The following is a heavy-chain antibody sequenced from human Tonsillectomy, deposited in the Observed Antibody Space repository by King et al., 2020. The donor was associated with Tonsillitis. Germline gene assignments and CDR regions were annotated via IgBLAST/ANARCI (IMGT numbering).Heavy chain of an antibody. CDR1: GFNFRAYA. J-gene: IGHJ4*02. Sequence: VQLVESGGGLVRPGGSLRLSCAASGFNFRAYAMNWLRQAPGKGLEWVSFVAPSGDRTYFADTVKGRANISRDNSNNMLYLEMDSLRVDDPAVYYCAKDGPMSATVPYYFDFWGPGTAVTVSS. D-gene: IGHD2-15*01. CDR3: AKDGPMSATVPYYFDF. V-gene: IGHV3-23*04. CDR2: VAPSGDRT.